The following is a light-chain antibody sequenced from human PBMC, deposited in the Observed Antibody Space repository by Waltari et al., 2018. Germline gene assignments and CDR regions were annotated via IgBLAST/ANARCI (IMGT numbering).Light chain of an antibody. CDR1: QSSSNY. CDR3: QQSYSTPYT. J-gene: IGKJ2*01. CDR2: AAS. V-gene: IGKV1-39*01. Sequence: IQMTQSPSSLSASVGDRVTITCRASQSSSNYLNWYQQKPGKAPKLLIYAASRLQSGVPSRFSGSGSGTDFTLTISSLQPEDFATYYCQQSYSTPYTFGQGTKLEIK.